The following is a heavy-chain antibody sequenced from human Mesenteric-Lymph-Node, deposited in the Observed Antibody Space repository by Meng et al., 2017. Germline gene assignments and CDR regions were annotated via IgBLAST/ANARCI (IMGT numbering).Heavy chain of an antibody. CDR3: ARAPWEPYGHVDY. CDR1: GFTFSSYE. Sequence: GGSLRLSCAASGFTFSSYEMNWVRQAPGKGLEWVSYISSSGSTIYYADSVKGRFTISRDNAKNSLYLQMNSLRAEDTAVYYCARAPWEPYGHVDYWGQGTLVTVSS. D-gene: IGHD1-26*01. CDR2: ISSSGSTI. V-gene: IGHV3-48*03. J-gene: IGHJ4*02.